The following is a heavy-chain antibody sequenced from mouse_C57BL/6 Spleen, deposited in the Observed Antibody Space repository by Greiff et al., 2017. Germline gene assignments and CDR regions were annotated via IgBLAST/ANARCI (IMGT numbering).Heavy chain of an antibody. CDR1: GFTFSSYT. J-gene: IGHJ2*01. CDR2: ISGGGGNT. Sequence: EVKVVESGGGLVKPGGSLKLSCAASGFTFSSYTMSWVRQTPEKRLEWVATISGGGGNTYYPDSVKGRFTISRDNAKNTLYLQMSSLRSEDTALYYCARQVLLHYFDYWGQGTTLTVSS. CDR3: ARQVLLHYFDY. V-gene: IGHV5-9*01.